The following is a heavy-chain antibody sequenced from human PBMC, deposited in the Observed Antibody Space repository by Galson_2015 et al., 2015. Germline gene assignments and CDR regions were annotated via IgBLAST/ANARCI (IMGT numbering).Heavy chain of an antibody. D-gene: IGHD3-10*01. CDR3: ARVSGSYTLDAFDI. CDR1: GFSLSTSGMC. CDR2: IDWDDDK. V-gene: IGHV2-70*01. Sequence: PALVKPTQTLTLPCTFSGFSLSTSGMCVSWIRQPPGKALEWLALIDWDDDKYYSTSLKTRLTISKDTSKNQVVLTMTDMDPVDTATYYCARVSGSYTLDAFDIWGQGTMVTVSS. J-gene: IGHJ3*02.